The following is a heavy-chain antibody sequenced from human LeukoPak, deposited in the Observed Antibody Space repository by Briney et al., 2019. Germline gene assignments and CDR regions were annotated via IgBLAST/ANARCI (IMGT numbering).Heavy chain of an antibody. V-gene: IGHV3-9*01. CDR1: GFTFDDYA. D-gene: IGHD6-13*01. CDR3: AKENSSSPPYYYYYYGMDV. J-gene: IGHJ6*02. CDR2: ISWNSGSI. Sequence: GGSLRLSCAASGFTFDDYAMHWGRQAPGKGLEWVSGISWNSGSIGYADSVKGRFTISRDNAKNSLYLQMNSLRAEDTALYYCAKENSSSPPYYYYYYGMDVWGQGTTVTVSS.